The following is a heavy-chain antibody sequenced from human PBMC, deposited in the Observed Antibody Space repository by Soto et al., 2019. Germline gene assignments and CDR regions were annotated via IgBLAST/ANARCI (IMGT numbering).Heavy chain of an antibody. CDR1: GNSFTGYY. V-gene: IGHV1-2*02. J-gene: IGHJ4*02. CDR2: INPKSGGT. D-gene: IGHD5-12*01. CDR3: ARDGVVPTMD. Sequence: QVQMVQSGAEVKKPGASVKGSCKASGNSFTGYYVHWVRQAPGQGLEWMGWINPKSGGTNYAPKFQGRVTMTRDTAINTAYMELSSVRADDTAVYFCARDGVVPTMDWGQGTLVTVSS.